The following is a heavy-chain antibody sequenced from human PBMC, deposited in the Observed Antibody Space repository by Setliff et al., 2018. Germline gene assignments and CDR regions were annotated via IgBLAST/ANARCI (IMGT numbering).Heavy chain of an antibody. V-gene: IGHV1-18*01. Sequence: GASVKVSCKASDHIFSSYGISWVRQAPGQGLEWMGWISSYNDVTNYEQRFQGRVTMTTDTSASAAYMELRGLRPDDTAIYYCAISSLSICSGGSCPNAFDIWGQGTLVTVSS. CDR1: DHIFSSYG. J-gene: IGHJ3*02. CDR3: AISSLSICSGGSCPNAFDI. D-gene: IGHD2-15*01. CDR2: ISSYNDVT.